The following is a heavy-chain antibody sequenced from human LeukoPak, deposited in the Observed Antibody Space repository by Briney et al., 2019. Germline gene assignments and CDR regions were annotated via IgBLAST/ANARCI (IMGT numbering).Heavy chain of an antibody. V-gene: IGHV3-11*04. Sequence: GGSLRLSCAASGFTFNDYYMSWIRQAPGKGLEWVSNIGTSSTTIYYADSVKGRFTISRDNAKNSLYLQMNSLRAEDTAVYYCARRTLLVSRPAARVIDYMDVWGKGTTVTVSS. CDR1: GFTFNDYY. CDR2: IGTSSTTI. D-gene: IGHD2-2*01. CDR3: ARRTLLVSRPAARVIDYMDV. J-gene: IGHJ6*03.